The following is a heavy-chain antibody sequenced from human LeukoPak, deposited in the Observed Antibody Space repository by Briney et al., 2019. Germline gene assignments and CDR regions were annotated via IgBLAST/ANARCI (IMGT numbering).Heavy chain of an antibody. CDR2: IKSKTDGGTT. D-gene: IGHD2-2*01. Sequence: GGSLRLSCAASGFTFSNAWMSWVRQAPGKGLEWVGRIKSKTDGGTTDYAAPVKGRFTISRDDSKNTLYLQMNSLKTEDTAVYYCTTEIVVVPAAMEWEIWFDPWGQGTLVTVSS. V-gene: IGHV3-15*01. CDR3: TTEIVVVPAAMEWEIWFDP. CDR1: GFTFSNAW. J-gene: IGHJ5*02.